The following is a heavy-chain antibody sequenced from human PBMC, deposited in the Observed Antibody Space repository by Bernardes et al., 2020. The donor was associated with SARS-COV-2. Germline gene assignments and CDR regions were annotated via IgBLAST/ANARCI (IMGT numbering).Heavy chain of an antibody. CDR1: GYTLTDLS. D-gene: IGHD2-15*01. CDR3: ATAPALGGVYCSGGSCYDYYYGMDV. Sequence: SVKVSCKVSGYTLTDLSMHWVRQAPGKGLEWMGGFDPEDGETIYAQKFQGRVTMTEDTSTDTAYMELSSLRSEDTAVYYCATAPALGGVYCSGGSCYDYYYGMDVWGQGTTVTVSS. V-gene: IGHV1-24*01. J-gene: IGHJ6*02. CDR2: FDPEDGET.